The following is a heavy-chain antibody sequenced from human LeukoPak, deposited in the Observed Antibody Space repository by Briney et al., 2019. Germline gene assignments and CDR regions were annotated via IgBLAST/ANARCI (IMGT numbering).Heavy chain of an antibody. J-gene: IGHJ4*02. V-gene: IGHV3-53*01. CDR1: GFTVSSNY. CDR3: EAGLWC. CDR2: IDSGGST. Sequence: GGSLRLSCAASGFTVSSNYMSWVRQAPGEGLEWVSIIDSGGSTYCADSVKGRFTISRDNSKNTLYLQMNSLRAEDTAVYYCEAGLWCWGQGTLVTVSS. D-gene: IGHD2-21*01.